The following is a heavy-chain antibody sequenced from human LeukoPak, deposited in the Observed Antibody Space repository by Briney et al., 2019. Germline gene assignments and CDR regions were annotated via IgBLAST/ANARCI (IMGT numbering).Heavy chain of an antibody. CDR1: GFTFSSYE. J-gene: IGHJ4*02. CDR2: ISGSGGST. Sequence: GGSLRLSCAASGFTFSSYEMNWVRQAPGKGLEWVSAISGSGGSTYYADSVKGRFTISRDNSKNTLYLQMNSLRAEDTAVYYCAKGARYYYDSSGPRLRYFDYWGQGTLVTVSS. D-gene: IGHD3-22*01. V-gene: IGHV3-23*01. CDR3: AKGARYYYDSSGPRLRYFDY.